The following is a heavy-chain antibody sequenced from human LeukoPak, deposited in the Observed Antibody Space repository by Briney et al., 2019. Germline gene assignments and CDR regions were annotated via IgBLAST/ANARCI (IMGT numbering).Heavy chain of an antibody. J-gene: IGHJ4*02. D-gene: IGHD3-16*01. CDR3: ARGDGVYDYVWGRSY. V-gene: IGHV3-11*01. Sequence: PGGSLRLSCAASGFMFSDYYMVWIRQAPGKEMEWIAYISSGGDTFFYADSVKGRFTISRDNSGDSLHLQMNSLRAEDTAVYYCARGDGVYDYVWGRSYWGQGTLVTVSS. CDR2: ISSGGDTF. CDR1: GFMFSDYY.